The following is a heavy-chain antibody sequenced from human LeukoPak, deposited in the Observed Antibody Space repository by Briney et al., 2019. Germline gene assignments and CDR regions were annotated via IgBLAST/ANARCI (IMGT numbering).Heavy chain of an antibody. CDR2: IYYSGST. D-gene: IGHD3-3*01. Sequence: SETLSLTCTVSGGSISSYYWSWIRQPPGKGLEWIGYIYYSGSTYYNPSLKSRVTISVDTSKNQFSLKLSSVTAADTAVYYCARQLYDFWSGYHFRFDPWGQGTLVTVSS. CDR3: ARQLYDFWSGYHFRFDP. V-gene: IGHV4-59*08. J-gene: IGHJ5*02. CDR1: GGSISSYY.